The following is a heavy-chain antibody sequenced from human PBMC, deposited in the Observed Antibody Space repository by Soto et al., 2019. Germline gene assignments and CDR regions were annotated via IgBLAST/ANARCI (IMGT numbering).Heavy chain of an antibody. CDR1: GGSVSVGGYY. V-gene: IGHV4-31*03. Sequence: TLSLTCSVSGGSVSVGGYYWTWIRQLPGKGLEWIGNTQYSGSTSYNPSLKRRLTISLDTSKNQFSLILTSVTAANKAFYYCARDQSGNSSGRAHHFDYWGQGTPVTVSS. CDR3: ARDQSGNSSGRAHHFDY. D-gene: IGHD3-22*01. CDR2: TQYSGST. J-gene: IGHJ4*02.